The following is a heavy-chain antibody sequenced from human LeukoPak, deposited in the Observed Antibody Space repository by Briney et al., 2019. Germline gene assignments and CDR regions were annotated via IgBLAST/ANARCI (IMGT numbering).Heavy chain of an antibody. CDR1: GFTFSSYG. CDR3: ARGLDYAFDI. J-gene: IGHJ3*02. Sequence: GGSLRLSCAASGFTFSSYGMHWVRQAPGKGLEWVAFIRYDGSNKYYADSVKGRFTISRDNSKNTLYLQMNSLRAEDTAVYYCARGLDYAFDIWGQGTMVTVSS. CDR2: IRYDGSNK. V-gene: IGHV3-30*02. D-gene: IGHD2-21*01.